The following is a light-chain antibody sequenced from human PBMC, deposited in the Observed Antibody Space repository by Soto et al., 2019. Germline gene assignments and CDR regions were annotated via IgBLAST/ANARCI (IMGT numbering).Light chain of an antibody. CDR1: QTIDSW. J-gene: IGKJ1*01. CDR2: KAS. CDR3: QQYHIYSGT. Sequence: DIQMTQSPSTLSASVGDRVTMTCRSSQTIDSWLASYQQRPGKPPNLLIYKASTLASGVTSRFSGSGSGTEFTLTIISLQPDDFATYYCQQYHIYSGTFGQGTKVDIK. V-gene: IGKV1-5*03.